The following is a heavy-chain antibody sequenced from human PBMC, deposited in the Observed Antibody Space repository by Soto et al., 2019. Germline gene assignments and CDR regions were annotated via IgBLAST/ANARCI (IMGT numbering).Heavy chain of an antibody. D-gene: IGHD2-15*01. J-gene: IGHJ3*02. CDR1: GYTFTGYY. V-gene: IGHV1-2*04. Sequence: QVQLVQSGAEVKKPGASVKVSCKASGYTFTGYYMHWVRQAPGQGLEWMGWINPNSGGTNYAQKVQGWVTMTRDTSISTAYMELSRLRSDDTAVYYCARARVVAATVDAFDIWGQGTMVTVSS. CDR2: INPNSGGT. CDR3: ARARVVAATVDAFDI.